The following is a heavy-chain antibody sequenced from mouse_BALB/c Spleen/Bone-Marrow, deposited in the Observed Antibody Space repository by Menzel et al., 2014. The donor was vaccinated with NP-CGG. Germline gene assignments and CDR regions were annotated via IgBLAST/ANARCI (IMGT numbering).Heavy chain of an antibody. CDR1: GFTFGNYA. J-gene: IGHJ2*01. CDR3: AGVAYYNVYFDY. Sequence: EVMLVESGGGLVQPGGSLKLSCAASGFTFGNYAMSWVRQTPDKRLELVATINSNGGSTYYPDSVKGRFTISRDNARNTLYLQMSSLKSEDTAMYYCAGVAYYNVYFDYWGQGTTLTVSS. D-gene: IGHD2-12*01. V-gene: IGHV5-6-3*01. CDR2: INSNGGST.